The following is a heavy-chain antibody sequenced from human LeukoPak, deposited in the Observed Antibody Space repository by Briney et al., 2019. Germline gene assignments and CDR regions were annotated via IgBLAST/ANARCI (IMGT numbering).Heavy chain of an antibody. J-gene: IGHJ3*02. Sequence: SETLSLTCTVSGGSISSYFWSWIRQPPGKGLEWIGYIYSTGSTNYNPSPRGRVTISVDTSKNQFSLKLRSVTAADTAVYYCASHPRGYCTNGVCFDAFDIWGQGTMVTVSS. CDR1: GGSISSYF. D-gene: IGHD2-8*01. CDR3: ASHPRGYCTNGVCFDAFDI. V-gene: IGHV4-59*08. CDR2: IYSTGST.